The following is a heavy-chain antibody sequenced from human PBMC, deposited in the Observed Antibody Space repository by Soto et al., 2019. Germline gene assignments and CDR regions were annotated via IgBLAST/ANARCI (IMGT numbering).Heavy chain of an antibody. CDR1: GFTFSSYA. V-gene: IGHV3-23*01. Sequence: EVQLLESGGGLVQPGGSLRLSCAASGFTFSSYAMSWVRQAPGKGLEWVSAISGSGGSTYYADSVKGRFTISRDNSKNTLYQPMNSLRAEDTAVYYCAKDEGQGSSGMHPFDYWGQGTLVTVSS. CDR2: ISGSGGST. CDR3: AKDEGQGSSGMHPFDY. D-gene: IGHD3-22*01. J-gene: IGHJ4*02.